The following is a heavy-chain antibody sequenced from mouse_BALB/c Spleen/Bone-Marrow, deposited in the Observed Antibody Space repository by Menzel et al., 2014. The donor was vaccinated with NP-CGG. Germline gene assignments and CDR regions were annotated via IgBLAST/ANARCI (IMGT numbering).Heavy chain of an antibody. CDR3: ARQGIYYGYDPFAY. CDR1: GFTFSDYY. D-gene: IGHD2-2*01. Sequence: EVKLMESGGGLVQPGGSLKLSCATSGFTFSDYYMYWVRQTPEKGLEWVAYISNGGGSTYYPDTVKGRFTISRDNAKNTLYLQMSRLKSEDTAMNYCARQGIYYGYDPFAYWGQGTLVTVS. CDR2: ISNGGGST. V-gene: IGHV5-12*02. J-gene: IGHJ3*01.